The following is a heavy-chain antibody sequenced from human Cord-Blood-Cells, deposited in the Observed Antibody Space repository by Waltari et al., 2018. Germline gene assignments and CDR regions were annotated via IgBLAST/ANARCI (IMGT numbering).Heavy chain of an antibody. J-gene: IGHJ4*02. CDR3: ARDPESYGYFDY. Sequence: QVQLVESGGGVVQLGRSLSLSCADAGFPFSSYPMHWVPRAPGKGLEWVAVISYDGSNKYYADSVKGRFTISRDNSKNTLYLQMNSLRAEDTAVYYCARDPESYGYFDYWGQGTLVTVSS. CDR1: GFPFSSYP. V-gene: IGHV3-30-3*01. D-gene: IGHD5-18*01. CDR2: ISYDGSNK.